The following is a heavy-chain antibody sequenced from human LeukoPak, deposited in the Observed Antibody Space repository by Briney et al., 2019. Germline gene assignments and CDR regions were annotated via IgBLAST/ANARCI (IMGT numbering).Heavy chain of an antibody. CDR2: INPNSGGT. Sequence: GASVKVSCKASGYTFTGYYMHWVRPAPGQGLEWMGWINPNSGGTNYAQKFQGRVTMTRDTSISTAYMELSRLRSDDTAVYYCAREYYDSSGYYPDYWGQGTLVTVSS. CDR1: GYTFTGYY. V-gene: IGHV1-2*02. D-gene: IGHD3-22*01. J-gene: IGHJ4*02. CDR3: AREYYDSSGYYPDY.